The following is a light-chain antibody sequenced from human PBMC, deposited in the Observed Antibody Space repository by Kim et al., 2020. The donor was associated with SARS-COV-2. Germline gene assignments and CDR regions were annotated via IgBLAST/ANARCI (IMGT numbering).Light chain of an antibody. J-gene: IGKJ2*01. Sequence: SVSVGDRVTITCQASQDIPKFLNWFQHKPGKAPKPLIYDVFNLEAGVPSRFSGGGSGTDFTFTISSLQPEDIATYYCQQYDSLPYTFGQGTKLEI. CDR2: DVF. V-gene: IGKV1-33*01. CDR3: QQYDSLPYT. CDR1: QDIPKF.